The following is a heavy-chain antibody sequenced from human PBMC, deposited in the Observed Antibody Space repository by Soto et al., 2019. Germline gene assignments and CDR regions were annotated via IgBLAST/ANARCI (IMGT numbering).Heavy chain of an antibody. CDR1: GGSISGGVGGLYY. D-gene: IGHD4-17*01. J-gene: IGHJ2*01. CDR3: AREVIPLTTDWYFDL. CDR2: IYDSGST. V-gene: IGHV4-30-4*01. Sequence: SETLSLTCTVSGGSISGGVGGLYYWSWIRQPPGKGLEWIGYIYDSGSTYYNPSLKSRVTISVDTSKNQFSLRLSSVTAADTAVYYCAREVIPLTTDWYFDLWGRGTLLTVSS.